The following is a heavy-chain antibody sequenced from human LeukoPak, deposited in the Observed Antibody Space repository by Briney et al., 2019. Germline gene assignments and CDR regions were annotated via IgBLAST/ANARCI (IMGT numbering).Heavy chain of an antibody. V-gene: IGHV4-34*01. J-gene: IGHJ4*02. CDR2: INHSGST. Sequence: SETLSLTCAVYGGSFSGYYWSWIRQPPGKGLEWIGEINHSGSTNYNPSLKSRVTISVDTSKNQFSLKLSSVTAADTAVYYCAMSYGDYPELDYWGQGTLVTVSS. D-gene: IGHD4-17*01. CDR1: GGSFSGYY. CDR3: AMSYGDYPELDY.